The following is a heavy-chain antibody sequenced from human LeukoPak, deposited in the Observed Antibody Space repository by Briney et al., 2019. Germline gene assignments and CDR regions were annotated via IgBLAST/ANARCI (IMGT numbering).Heavy chain of an antibody. CDR1: GFTFSTYW. V-gene: IGHV3-7*01. CDR3: ARDQVLRYFDWASRGMDV. D-gene: IGHD3-9*01. CDR2: IKQDGTEK. Sequence: GGSLRLSCAASGFTFSTYWMSWVRQAPGKGLEWVANIKQDGTEKYYVDYVKGRFTISRDNAKNSLYLQMNSLRAEDTAVYYCARDQVLRYFDWASRGMDVWGQGTTVTVSS. J-gene: IGHJ6*02.